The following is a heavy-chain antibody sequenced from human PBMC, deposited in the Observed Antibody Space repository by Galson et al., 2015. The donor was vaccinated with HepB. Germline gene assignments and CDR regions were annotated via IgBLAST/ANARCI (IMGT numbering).Heavy chain of an antibody. D-gene: IGHD6-13*01. Sequence: SLRLCCAACGFTFSSYWMSWVRQAPGKELEWVANIKQDGSEKCYVDSVKGRFTISRDNAKNSLYLHMNSLSDYDTAVYYCARDFSRSWYFDFDYWGQGTLVTVSS. V-gene: IGHV3-7*03. CDR3: ARDFSRSWYFDFDY. J-gene: IGHJ4*02. CDR2: IKQDGSEK. CDR1: GFTFSSYW.